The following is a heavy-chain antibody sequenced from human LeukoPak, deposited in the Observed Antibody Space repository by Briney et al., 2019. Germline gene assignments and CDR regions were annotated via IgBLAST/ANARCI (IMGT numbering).Heavy chain of an antibody. CDR2: IIPILGIA. D-gene: IGHD3-10*01. CDR1: GGTFSSCA. V-gene: IGHV1-69*04. J-gene: IGHJ5*02. CDR3: ARDMVRGPRGFDP. Sequence: SVKVSCKASGGTFSSCAISWVRQAPGQGLEWMGRIIPILGIANYAQKFQGRVTITADKSTSTAYMELSSLRSEDTAVYYCARDMVRGPRGFDPWGQGTLVTVSS.